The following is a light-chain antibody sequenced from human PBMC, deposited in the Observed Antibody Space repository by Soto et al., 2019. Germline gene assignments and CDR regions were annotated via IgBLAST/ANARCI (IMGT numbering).Light chain of an antibody. CDR3: QQYSNWPQT. CDR2: DAS. J-gene: IGKJ1*01. Sequence: EIVMTQSPATLSASPGESATLSCRASQSVSINLAWYHQKPGQAPRLLIYDASTRASGMTTRFSGSGSGTEFTLTISRLQSEDFAVYYCQQYSNWPQTFGQGTRVEIK. CDR1: QSVSIN. V-gene: IGKV3-15*01.